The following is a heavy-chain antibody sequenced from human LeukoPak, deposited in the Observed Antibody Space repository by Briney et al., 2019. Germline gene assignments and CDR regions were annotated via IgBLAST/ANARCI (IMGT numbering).Heavy chain of an antibody. CDR3: ARDKVPGDY. Sequence: SETLSLTCTVSGCSITSYYWNWLRQPPGKGLEWIGYIHYSGSTDYNPSLKSRVTISVDTSKNQFSLNLRSVTAADTAVYYCARDKVPGDYWGQGTLVTVSS. J-gene: IGHJ4*02. CDR1: GCSITSYY. V-gene: IGHV4-59*01. CDR2: IHYSGST.